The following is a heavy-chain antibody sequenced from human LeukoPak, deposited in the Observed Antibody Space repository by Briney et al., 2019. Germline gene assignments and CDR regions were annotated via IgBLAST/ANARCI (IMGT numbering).Heavy chain of an antibody. CDR3: AGGDYYGWPFDY. J-gene: IGHJ4*02. D-gene: IGHD3-10*01. V-gene: IGHV3-33*01. CDR2: IWYDGGNK. Sequence: GGSLRLSCAASGFTFSNFGMHWVRQAPGKGLEWVAVIWYDGGNKYYADSVQGRFTISRDNSKNTLYLQMNSLRVEDTALYYCAGGDYYGWPFDYWGQGNLVTVSS. CDR1: GFTFSNFG.